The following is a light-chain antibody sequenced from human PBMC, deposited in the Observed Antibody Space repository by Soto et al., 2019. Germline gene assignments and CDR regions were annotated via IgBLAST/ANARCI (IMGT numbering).Light chain of an antibody. CDR3: SSYTSSRSVV. Sequence: QSALTQPASVSGSPGQSITISCTGTSSDVGGYNYVSWYQQHQGKAPKLLIYDVSNRPSGVSNRFSGSKSGNTASLTISGLQAEDEADYYCSSYTSSRSVVFGGGTKLTVL. CDR2: DVS. CDR1: SSDVGGYNY. V-gene: IGLV2-14*01. J-gene: IGLJ2*01.